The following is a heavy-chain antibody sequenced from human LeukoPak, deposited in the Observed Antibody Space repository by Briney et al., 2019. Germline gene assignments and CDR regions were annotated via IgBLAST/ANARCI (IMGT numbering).Heavy chain of an antibody. Sequence: SETLSLTCTVSGGSISSSSYYWGWIRQPPGKGLEWIGSIYYSGSTYYNPSLKSRVTISVDTSKNQFSLKLSSETAADTAVYYCARQSLSYDSSGYLHWGQGTLVTVSS. CDR1: GGSISSSSYY. J-gene: IGHJ4*02. D-gene: IGHD3-22*01. V-gene: IGHV4-39*01. CDR2: IYYSGST. CDR3: ARQSLSYDSSGYLH.